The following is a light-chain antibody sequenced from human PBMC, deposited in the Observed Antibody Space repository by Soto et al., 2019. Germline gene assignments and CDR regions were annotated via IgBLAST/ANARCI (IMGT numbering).Light chain of an antibody. CDR2: EDN. Sequence: NFMLTQPHSVSESPGKTVTISCTRSSGSIASNYVQWYQQRPGSAPTTVIYEDNQRPSGVPDRFSGSIDSSSNSASLTISGLKTEDEADYYCQSYVSNQGVFGGGTKLTVL. J-gene: IGLJ2*01. CDR1: SGSIASNY. V-gene: IGLV6-57*04. CDR3: QSYVSNQGV.